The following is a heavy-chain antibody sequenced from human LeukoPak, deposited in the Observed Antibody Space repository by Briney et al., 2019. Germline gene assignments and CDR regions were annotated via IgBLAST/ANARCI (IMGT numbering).Heavy chain of an antibody. CDR3: ARGQWPDF. V-gene: IGHV3-21*01. Sequence: GGSLRLSCATSRTTFSTYTMNSVRQAPGKGLEWVSSISSSSSYIAYSDSVKGRFTISRDNAKNSLYLQMNSLRAEDTAVFYCARGQWPDFWGQGTLLIVSS. J-gene: IGHJ4*02. CDR2: ISSSSSYI. CDR1: RTTFSTYT. D-gene: IGHD6-19*01.